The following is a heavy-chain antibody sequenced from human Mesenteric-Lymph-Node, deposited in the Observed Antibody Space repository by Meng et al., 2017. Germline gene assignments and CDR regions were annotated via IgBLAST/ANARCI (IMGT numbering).Heavy chain of an antibody. CDR2: IYYNGST. J-gene: IGHJ4*02. V-gene: IGHV4-39*01. CDR3: ARRRYYYGSGSYHSYYFDY. CDR1: GVSIISIYV. D-gene: IGHD3-10*01. Sequence: LHESALLLVQSSGPLSLTGSVSGVSIISIYVWAWVRQAPVEGLEWIGSIYYNGSTYYNPSLKSRVTISVDTSKNQFSLKLNSVTAADTAVYYCARRRYYYGSGSYHSYYFDYWGQGALVTVSS.